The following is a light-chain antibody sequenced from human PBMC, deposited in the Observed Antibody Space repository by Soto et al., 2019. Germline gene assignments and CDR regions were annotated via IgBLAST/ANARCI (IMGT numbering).Light chain of an antibody. Sequence: QSALTQPASLSGSPGQSITISCTGTSSDIGGYNYVSWYQQHPGKAPKLMIHDVSNRPSGVSNRFSGSKSGNTASLTISGLQAEDEADYYGSSYRASSTTHYVFGTGTKLTVL. V-gene: IGLV2-14*03. CDR2: DVS. J-gene: IGLJ1*01. CDR1: SSDIGGYNY. CDR3: SSYRASSTTHYV.